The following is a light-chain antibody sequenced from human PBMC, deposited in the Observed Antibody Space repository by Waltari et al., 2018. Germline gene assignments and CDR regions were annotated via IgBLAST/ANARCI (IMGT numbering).Light chain of an antibody. J-gene: IGKJ1*01. CDR3: QNHERLPAT. V-gene: IGKV3-20*01. CDR1: QSIGRY. Sequence: EIVLTQSPGTLSLSPVERATLSCRASQSIGRYLAWYQQKPDQAPRILIYGASNRATGIPDRFSGSGSGTDFSLTISRLEPEDFAVYYCQNHERLPATFGQGTKVEIK. CDR2: GAS.